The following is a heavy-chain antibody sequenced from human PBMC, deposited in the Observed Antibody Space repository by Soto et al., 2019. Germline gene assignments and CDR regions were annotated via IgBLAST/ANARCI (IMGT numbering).Heavy chain of an antibody. D-gene: IGHD5-18*01. J-gene: IGHJ4*02. CDR1: GGTFSSHA. CDR3: ATGLGGADTAMVSDY. Sequence: SVKVSCKASGGTFSSHAISWVRQAPGQGLEWMGGIIPIFGTANYAQKFQGRVTITEDTSTGTAYMELSSLRSEDTAVYYCATGLGGADTAMVSDYWGQGTLVTV. V-gene: IGHV1-69*06. CDR2: IIPIFGTA.